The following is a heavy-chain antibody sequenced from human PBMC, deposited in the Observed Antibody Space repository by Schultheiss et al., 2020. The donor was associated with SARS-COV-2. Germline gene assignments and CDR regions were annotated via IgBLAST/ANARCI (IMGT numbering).Heavy chain of an antibody. D-gene: IGHD5-18*01. V-gene: IGHV1-69*04. CDR1: GGTFSSYA. CDR3: ARDRSVQLIDPFDY. Sequence: SVKVSCKASGGTFSSYAISWVRQAPGQGLEWMGRIIPILGIANYAQKFQGRVTITADKSTSTAYMELSSLRSEDTAVYYCARDRSVQLIDPFDYWGQGTLVTVSS. J-gene: IGHJ4*02. CDR2: IIPILGIA.